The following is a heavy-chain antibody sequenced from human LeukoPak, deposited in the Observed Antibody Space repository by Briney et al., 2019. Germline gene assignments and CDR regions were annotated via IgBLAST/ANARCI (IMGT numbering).Heavy chain of an antibody. D-gene: IGHD3-22*01. Sequence: GGSLRLSCAASGFTFSSYSMNWVRQAPGKGLEWVSYISSSSSTIYYADSVKGRFTISRDNAKNSLYLQMNSLRAEDTAVYYCARDLRSDSSGPSGYWGQGTLVTVSS. CDR2: ISSSSSTI. CDR3: ARDLRSDSSGPSGY. CDR1: GFTFSSYS. V-gene: IGHV3-48*04. J-gene: IGHJ4*02.